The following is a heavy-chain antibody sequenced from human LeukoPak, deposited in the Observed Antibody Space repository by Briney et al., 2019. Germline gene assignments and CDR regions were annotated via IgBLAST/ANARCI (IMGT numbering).Heavy chain of an antibody. CDR3: AKEGGTGTRFDY. CDR1: GFTFSSSA. V-gene: IGHV3-23*01. J-gene: IGHJ4*02. Sequence: PGGSLRLSCAASGFTFSSSAMSWVRQAPGKGLYWVSAISGSGTGTYYADSVKGRFTISRDNSKNTLYLQMNSLRAEDTAVYYCAKEGGTGTRFDYWGQGTLVTASS. CDR2: ISGSGTGT. D-gene: IGHD1-7*01.